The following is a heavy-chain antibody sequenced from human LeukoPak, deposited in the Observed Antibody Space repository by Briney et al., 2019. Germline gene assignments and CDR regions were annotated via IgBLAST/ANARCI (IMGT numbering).Heavy chain of an antibody. V-gene: IGHV1-2*02. Sequence: GASVKVSCKASGYTFTGYYMHWVRQAPGQGLEWMGWINPNSGGTNYAQKFQGRVTMTRDTSISTAYMELSRLRSDDTAVYYCARNGIAVAGRSSKPPDYWGQGTLVTVSS. CDR3: ARNGIAVAGRSSKPPDY. CDR1: GYTFTGYY. J-gene: IGHJ4*02. CDR2: INPNSGGT. D-gene: IGHD6-19*01.